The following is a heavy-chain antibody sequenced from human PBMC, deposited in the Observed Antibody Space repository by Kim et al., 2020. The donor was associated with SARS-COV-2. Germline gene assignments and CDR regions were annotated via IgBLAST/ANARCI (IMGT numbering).Heavy chain of an antibody. J-gene: IGHJ4*02. V-gene: IGHV3-21*01. CDR2: ISSSSSYI. CDR1: GFTFSSYS. CDR3: ASSASYYDSSGYQLPLDY. D-gene: IGHD3-22*01. Sequence: GGSLRLSCAASGFTFSSYSMNWVRQAPGKGLEWVSSISSSSSYIYYADSVKGRFTISRDNAKNSLYLQMNSLRAEDTAVYYCASSASYYDSSGYQLPLDYWGQGTLVTVSS.